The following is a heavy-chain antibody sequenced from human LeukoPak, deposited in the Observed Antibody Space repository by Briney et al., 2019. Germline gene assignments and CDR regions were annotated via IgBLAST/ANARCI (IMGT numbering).Heavy chain of an antibody. CDR1: GYTFTGYY. CDR3: ARGQQWLEAFDY. V-gene: IGHV1-2*02. J-gene: IGHJ4*02. CDR2: INPNSGVT. D-gene: IGHD6-19*01. Sequence: ASVTVSCKASGYTFTGYYIHWVRQAPGQGLEWMGWINPNSGVTHYPQKFQGRVTITRDTSIRTAYMEVSSLRSDDTAVYYCARGQQWLEAFDYWGLGTLVTVSS.